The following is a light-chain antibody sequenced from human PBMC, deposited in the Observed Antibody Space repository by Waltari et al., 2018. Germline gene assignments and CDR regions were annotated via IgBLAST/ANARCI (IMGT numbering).Light chain of an antibody. CDR2: DVY. Sequence: QSALTQPASVYGSPGQALIISCTGTGSDFGGYDYVAWYQQYPGKAPRLIIYDVYNRPSGVSNRFSGSKSDNTASLTISGLQAEDESVYYCSSYTSSGVVFGGGTKLTVL. J-gene: IGLJ2*01. CDR1: GSDFGGYDY. CDR3: SSYTSSGVV. V-gene: IGLV2-14*01.